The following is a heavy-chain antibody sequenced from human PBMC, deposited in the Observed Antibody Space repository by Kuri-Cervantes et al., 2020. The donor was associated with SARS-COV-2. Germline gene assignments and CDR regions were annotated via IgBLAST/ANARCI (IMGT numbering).Heavy chain of an antibody. CDR1: GFTFSNHA. J-gene: IGHJ4*02. CDR3: ARERYIMVGGVILRSEFDY. CDR2: KAFDERDT. V-gene: IGHV3-30*04. D-gene: IGHD3-10*01. Sequence: GESLKISCAASGFTFSNHAFHWVRQAPGKGLEWVALKAFDERDTHYADSVKGRFTLSRDNSKNTLYLQMNSLRPEDTVLYYCARERYIMVGGVILRSEFDYWGQGTLVTVSS.